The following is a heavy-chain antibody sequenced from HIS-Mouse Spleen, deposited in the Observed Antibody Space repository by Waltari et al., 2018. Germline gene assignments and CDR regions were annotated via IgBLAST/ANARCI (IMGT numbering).Heavy chain of an antibody. J-gene: IGHJ4*02. D-gene: IGHD4-4*01. Sequence: QVQLVQSGAEEKKPGASVKVSSKASGYTFTRYDIYWVRQATGQGPEWCGWMNPDCGNTGTAQKFQRRGTLTRNTFIGTAYMELSSLGSEDTAVYYCARGHDYSNYFEYWGQGTLVTVAS. CDR3: ARGHDYSNYFEY. CDR2: MNPDCGNT. V-gene: IGHV1-8*01. CDR1: GYTFTRYD.